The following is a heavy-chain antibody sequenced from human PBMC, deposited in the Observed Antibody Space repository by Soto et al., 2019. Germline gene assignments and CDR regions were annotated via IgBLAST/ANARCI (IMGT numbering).Heavy chain of an antibody. D-gene: IGHD5-12*01. CDR3: AKDICGVRGYSGYYKTCYYYGMDV. J-gene: IGHJ6*02. CDR1: GFTFDDYT. Sequence: GGSLRLSCAASGFTFDDYTMHWVRQAPGKGLEWVSLISWDGGSTYYADSVKGRFTISRDNSKNSLYLQMNSLRTEDTALYYCAKDICGVRGYSGYYKTCYYYGMDVWGQGTTVTVSS. V-gene: IGHV3-43*01. CDR2: ISWDGGST.